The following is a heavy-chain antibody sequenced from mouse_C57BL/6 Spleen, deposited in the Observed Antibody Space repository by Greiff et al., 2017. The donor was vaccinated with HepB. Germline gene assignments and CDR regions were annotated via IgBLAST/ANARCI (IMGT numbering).Heavy chain of an antibody. V-gene: IGHV5-17*01. Sequence: EVQVVESGGGLVKPGGSLKLSCAASGFTFSDYGMHWVRQAPEKGLEWVAYISSGSSTIYYADTVKGRFTISRDNAKNTLFLQMTSLRSEDTAMYYCAREGYYDYPWFAYWGQGTLVTVSA. CDR1: GFTFSDYG. J-gene: IGHJ3*01. CDR3: AREGYYDYPWFAY. D-gene: IGHD2-4*01. CDR2: ISSGSSTI.